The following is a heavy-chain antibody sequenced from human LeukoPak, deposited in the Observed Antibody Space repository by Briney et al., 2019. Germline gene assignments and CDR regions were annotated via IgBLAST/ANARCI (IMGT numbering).Heavy chain of an antibody. Sequence: ASVKVSCKVSGYTLTELSMHWVRQAPGKGLEWMGGFDPEDGETIYAQKFQGRVTMTEDTSTDTAYMELSSLRSEDTAVYYCATGPLRGYSGIRFDYWGQGTLVTVSS. J-gene: IGHJ4*02. CDR2: FDPEDGET. CDR3: ATGPLRGYSGIRFDY. CDR1: GYTLTELS. V-gene: IGHV1-24*01. D-gene: IGHD1-26*01.